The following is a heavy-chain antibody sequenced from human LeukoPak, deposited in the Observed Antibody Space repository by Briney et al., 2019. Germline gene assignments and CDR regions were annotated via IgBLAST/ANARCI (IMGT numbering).Heavy chain of an antibody. CDR3: ARVKAGTLFDY. CDR2: IYYSGST. J-gene: IGHJ4*02. Sequence: SETLPLTCTVSGGSISSYYWSWIRQPPGQGLEWIGYIYYSGSTNYNPSLKSRVTISVDTSKNQFSLKLSSVTAADTAVYYCARVKAGTLFDYWGQGTLVTVSS. D-gene: IGHD6-19*01. V-gene: IGHV4-59*01. CDR1: GGSISSYY.